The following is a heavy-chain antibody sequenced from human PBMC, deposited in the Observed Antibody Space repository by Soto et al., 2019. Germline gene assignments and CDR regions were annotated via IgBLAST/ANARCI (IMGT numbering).Heavy chain of an antibody. V-gene: IGHV3-23*01. J-gene: IGHJ4*02. Sequence: GGSLRLSCAASGFTFSSYAMSWVRQAPGKGLEWVSAISGSGGSTYYADSVKGRFTISRDNSKNTLYLQMNSLRAEDTAVYYCANPPTGQYSGYDWGDYWGQGTLVTVSS. CDR2: ISGSGGST. CDR1: GFTFSSYA. CDR3: ANPPTGQYSGYDWGDY. D-gene: IGHD5-12*01.